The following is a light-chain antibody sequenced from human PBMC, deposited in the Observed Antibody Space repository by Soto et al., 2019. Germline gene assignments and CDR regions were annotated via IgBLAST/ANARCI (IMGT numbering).Light chain of an antibody. J-gene: IGKJ1*01. Sequence: IIMSQFTVRLSVCPGEKATLSCRASQSVGINLAWYQQKPGQAPRLLMYGASIRAAGVPDRFSGSGSGTEFSLTISRLEPEDFTVYYCHHYETFGQGTKVDIK. V-gene: IGKV3D-15*01. CDR1: QSVGIN. CDR2: GAS. CDR3: HHYET.